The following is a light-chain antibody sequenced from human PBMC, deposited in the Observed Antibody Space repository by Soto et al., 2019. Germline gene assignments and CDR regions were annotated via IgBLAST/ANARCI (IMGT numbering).Light chain of an antibody. CDR3: QQYARSPLT. J-gene: IGKJ1*01. CDR2: DAS. CDR1: QSVGTS. V-gene: IGKV3-20*01. Sequence: EIVLSQSPATLSLSPGERATLSCRASQSVGTSLAWYQQKPGQAPRLLIYDASSRATGIPDRFSGSGSGTDFTLTISRLEPEDFAVYYCQQYARSPLTSGHGTKVDIK.